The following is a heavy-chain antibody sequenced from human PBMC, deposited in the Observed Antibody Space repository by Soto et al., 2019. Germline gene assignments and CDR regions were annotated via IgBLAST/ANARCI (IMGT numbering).Heavy chain of an antibody. CDR2: ISSSSSTI. CDR3: ARDLNGYSGYGMDV. CDR1: GFTFSSYS. D-gene: IGHD5-12*01. Sequence: LRLSCAASGFTFSSYSMNWVRQAPGKGLEWVSYISSSSSTIYYADSVKGRFTISRDNAKNSLYLQMNSPRDEDTAVYYCARDLNGYSGYGMDVWCQGTTVTVSS. V-gene: IGHV3-48*02. J-gene: IGHJ6*02.